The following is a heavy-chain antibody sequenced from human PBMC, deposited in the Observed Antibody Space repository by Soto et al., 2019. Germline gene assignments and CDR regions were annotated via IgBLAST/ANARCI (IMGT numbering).Heavy chain of an antibody. CDR1: GGSISSYY. J-gene: IGHJ5*02. D-gene: IGHD3-22*01. Sequence: SETLSLTCTVSGGSISSYYWSWIRQPAGKGLEWIGRIYTSGSTNYNPSLKSRVTMSVDTSKNQFSLKLSSVTAADTAVYYCARDVRPYYYGSSGYYSRGRLDPWGQGTLVTVSS. V-gene: IGHV4-4*07. CDR2: IYTSGST. CDR3: ARDVRPYYYGSSGYYSRGRLDP.